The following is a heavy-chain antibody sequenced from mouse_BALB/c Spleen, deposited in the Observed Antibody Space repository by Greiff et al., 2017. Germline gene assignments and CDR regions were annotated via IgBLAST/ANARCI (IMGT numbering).Heavy chain of an antibody. Sequence: EVKLMESGGGLVQPGGSLRLSCATSGFTFTDYYMSWVRQPPGKALEWLGFIRNKANGYTTEYSASVKGRFTISRDNSQSILYLQMNTLRAEDSATYYCARGTTAWIAYWGQGTLVTVSA. V-gene: IGHV7-3*02. D-gene: IGHD2-13*01. J-gene: IGHJ3*01. CDR3: ARGTTAWIAY. CDR1: GFTFTDYY. CDR2: IRNKANGYTT.